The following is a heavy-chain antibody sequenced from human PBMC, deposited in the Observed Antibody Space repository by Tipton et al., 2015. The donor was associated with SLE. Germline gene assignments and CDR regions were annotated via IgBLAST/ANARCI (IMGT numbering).Heavy chain of an antibody. D-gene: IGHD6-13*01. J-gene: IGHJ4*02. CDR3: ARRAMWQQLVSFDY. Sequence: TLSLTCAVSGGSISSDGYSWSWIRQPPGKGLEWIGYIYHSGSTYYNPSLKSRVTISVDRSKNQFSLKLSSVTAADTAVYYCARRAMWQQLVSFDYWGQGTLVTVSS. CDR2: IYHSGST. CDR1: GGSISSDGYS. V-gene: IGHV4-30-2*01.